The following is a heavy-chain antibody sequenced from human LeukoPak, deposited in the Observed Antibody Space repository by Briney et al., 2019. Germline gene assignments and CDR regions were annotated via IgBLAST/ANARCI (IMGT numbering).Heavy chain of an antibody. CDR2: VSRSSSVI. D-gene: IGHD3-9*01. V-gene: IGHV3-21*01. CDR3: ARDRLGYFAQTSIDY. CDR1: GFTFSSYS. Sequence: GGSLRLSCAASGFTFSSYSMTWVRQAPGKGLEWVSSVSRSSSVIYYADSVKGRFTISRDNAKNSLYLQMNSLRAEDTAVYYCARDRLGYFAQTSIDYWGQGTLVTVSS. J-gene: IGHJ4*02.